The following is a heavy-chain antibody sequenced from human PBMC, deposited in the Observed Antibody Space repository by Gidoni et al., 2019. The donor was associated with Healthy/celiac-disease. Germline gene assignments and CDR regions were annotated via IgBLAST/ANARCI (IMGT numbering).Heavy chain of an antibody. Sequence: QVQLVQSGAEVKKPGASVKVSCKASGYTFTSYDINWVRQATGQGLEWMGWMNPNSGNTGYAQKFQGRVTMTRNTAISTAYMELSSLRSEDTAVYYCARGGDFSSGSYQGHYYYGMDVWGQGTTVTVSS. CDR2: MNPNSGNT. J-gene: IGHJ6*02. CDR3: ARGGDFSSGSYQGHYYYGMDV. V-gene: IGHV1-8*01. D-gene: IGHD1-26*01. CDR1: GYTFTSYD.